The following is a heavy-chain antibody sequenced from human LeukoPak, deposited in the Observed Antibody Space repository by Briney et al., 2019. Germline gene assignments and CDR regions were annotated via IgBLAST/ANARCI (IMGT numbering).Heavy chain of an antibody. V-gene: IGHV3-74*01. J-gene: IGHJ4*02. Sequence: GGSLRLSCAASGFTFSNAWMNWVRQAPGKGLEWVSRIKGDGSYTTYADSVKGRFTISRDNAKNTLYLQMNSLRVEDTAVYYCSYNHFDYWGQGTLVTVSS. CDR3: SYNHFDY. CDR2: IKGDGSYT. CDR1: GFTFSNAW. D-gene: IGHD1-14*01.